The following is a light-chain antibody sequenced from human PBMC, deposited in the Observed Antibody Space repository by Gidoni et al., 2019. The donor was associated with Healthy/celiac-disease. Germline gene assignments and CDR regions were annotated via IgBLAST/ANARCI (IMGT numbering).Light chain of an antibody. CDR3: QQYKSYLLT. CDR2: DAS. Sequence: DTQMTQSTSTLSASVEDRVTITCRASQSISSWLAWYQQKPGKAPKRLIYDASSLASGVPSRFSGSGSGTEFTLTISSLQPDDFATYYCQQYKSYLLTFGGGTKVEIK. V-gene: IGKV1-5*01. J-gene: IGKJ4*01. CDR1: QSISSW.